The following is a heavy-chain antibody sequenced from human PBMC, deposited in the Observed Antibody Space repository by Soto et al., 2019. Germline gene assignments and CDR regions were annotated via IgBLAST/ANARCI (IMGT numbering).Heavy chain of an antibody. J-gene: IGHJ6*02. CDR2: IYYSGST. CDR3: ARDRYSYGELNPVVPTYYYGMDV. D-gene: IGHD5-18*01. V-gene: IGHV4-30-4*01. Sequence: SATLSLTCIVSGGSISSGDYYWSWIRQPPGKGMEWIGYIYYSGSTYYNPSLKSRVTISVDTSKNQFSLKLSSVTAADTAVYYCARDRYSYGELNPVVPTYYYGMDVWGQGTTVTVSS. CDR1: GGSISSGDYY.